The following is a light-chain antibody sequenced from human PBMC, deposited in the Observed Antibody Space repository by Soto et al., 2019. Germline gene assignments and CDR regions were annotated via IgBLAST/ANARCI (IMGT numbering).Light chain of an antibody. J-gene: IGLJ1*01. CDR2: SNN. CDR1: SSNIGSNT. V-gene: IGLV1-44*01. CDR3: AAWDDSLNGGYV. Sequence: QSVLTQPPSASGTPGRRVTISCSGSSSNIGSNTVNWYQQLPGTAPKLLIYSNNQRPSGVPDRFSGSKSGTSASLAISGLQSEDEADYYCAAWDDSLNGGYVFGTGTKLTVL.